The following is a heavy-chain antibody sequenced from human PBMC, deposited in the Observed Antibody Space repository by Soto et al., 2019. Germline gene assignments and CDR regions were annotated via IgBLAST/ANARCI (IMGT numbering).Heavy chain of an antibody. CDR3: ARTSGHFDY. V-gene: IGHV6-1*01. Sequence: SQTLSLTCAISGDSVSSNSAAWNWIRRSPSRGLEWLGRTYYRSKWYNEYAVSVKSRIAINPDTSKNQFSLRLNSVTPEDTAVYYCARTSGHFDYWGKGTLVTVSS. J-gene: IGHJ4*02. CDR1: GDSVSSNSAA. D-gene: IGHD6-19*01. CDR2: TYYRSKWYN.